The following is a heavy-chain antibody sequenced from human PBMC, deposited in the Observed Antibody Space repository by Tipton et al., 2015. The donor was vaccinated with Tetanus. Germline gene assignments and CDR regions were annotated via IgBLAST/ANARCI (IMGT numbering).Heavy chain of an antibody. CDR1: GDSVSSSRYY. V-gene: IGHV4-39*07. J-gene: IGHJ4*02. Sequence: TLSLTCTVSGDSVSSSRYYWGWVRQPPGKGLEWIGSIYYTGRTDYNPSLKSRVTISLDTSKNQFSLKLSSVTAADTAVYYCARTQGSALIDYWGQGTLVTVSS. CDR3: ARTQGSALIDY. D-gene: IGHD2-8*01. CDR2: IYYTGRT.